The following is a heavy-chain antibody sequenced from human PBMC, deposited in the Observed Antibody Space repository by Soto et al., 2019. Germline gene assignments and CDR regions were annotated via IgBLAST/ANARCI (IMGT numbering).Heavy chain of an antibody. CDR2: ISAYDGNT. J-gene: IGHJ6*02. V-gene: IGHV1-18*01. Sequence: QVQLVQSGAEVKNPGASVKVSCKASGYTFTSSGISWVRQAPGQGLEWMGWISAYDGNTNYAQKLKARVTMTTDTSTSTAYVELRSLRSDDPALYYGAGDDILSGYLVDYYCYGMDVWGQGTTVTVSS. D-gene: IGHD3-9*01. CDR3: AGDDILSGYLVDYYCYGMDV. CDR1: GYTFTSSG.